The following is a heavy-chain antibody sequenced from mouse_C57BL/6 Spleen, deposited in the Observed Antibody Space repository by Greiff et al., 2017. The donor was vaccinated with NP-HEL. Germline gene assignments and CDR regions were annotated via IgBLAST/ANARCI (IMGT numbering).Heavy chain of an antibody. CDR2: IYPSDSET. Sequence: QVQLQQPGAELVRPGSSVKLSCKASGYTFTSYWMDWVKQRPGQGLEWIGNIYPSDSETHYNQKFKDKATLTVDKSSSTAYMQLSSLTSEDSAVNEEARAGGGGTRDYWGQGTTVTVSS. V-gene: IGHV1-61*01. D-gene: IGHD4-1*01. J-gene: IGHJ4*01. CDR1: GYTFTSYW. CDR3: ARAGGGGTRDY.